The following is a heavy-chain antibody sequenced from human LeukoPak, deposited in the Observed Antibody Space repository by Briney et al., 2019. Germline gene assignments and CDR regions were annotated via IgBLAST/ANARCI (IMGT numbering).Heavy chain of an antibody. J-gene: IGHJ4*02. Sequence: SETLSLTCTVSGGSISSGDYYWSWIRQPPGKGLEWIGYIYCSGSTYYNPSLKSRVTISVDTSKNQFSLKLSSVTAADTAVYYCARDLLNEGNHLDYWGQGTLVTVSS. CDR2: IYCSGST. CDR3: ARDLLNEGNHLDY. D-gene: IGHD4-23*01. CDR1: GGSISSGDYY. V-gene: IGHV4-30-4*01.